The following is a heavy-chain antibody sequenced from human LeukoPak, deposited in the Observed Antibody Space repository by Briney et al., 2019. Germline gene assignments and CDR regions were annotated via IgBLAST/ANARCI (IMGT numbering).Heavy chain of an antibody. Sequence: SETLSLICAVYGGSFSGYYWSWIRQPPGKGLEWSGEINHSGSTNYNPSLKSRVTISVDKSKNQFSLKLRFVTAADTAVYYCARRTTVTIPFGYWGQGTLVTVSS. V-gene: IGHV4-34*01. CDR2: INHSGST. CDR3: ARRTTVTIPFGY. CDR1: GGSFSGYY. J-gene: IGHJ4*02. D-gene: IGHD4-11*01.